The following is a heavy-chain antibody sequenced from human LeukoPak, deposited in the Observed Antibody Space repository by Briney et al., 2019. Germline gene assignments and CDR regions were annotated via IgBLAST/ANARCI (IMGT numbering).Heavy chain of an antibody. J-gene: IGHJ6*02. CDR3: ARDGDIVVVPAADPDYYYGMDV. Sequence: GGSLRLSCAASGFTFSSYWMSWVRQAPGKGLEWVANIKQDGSEKYYVDSVKGRFTISRDNAKNSLYLQMNSLGAEDTAVYYCARDGDIVVVPAADPDYYYGMDVWGQGTTVTVSS. CDR1: GFTFSSYW. CDR2: IKQDGSEK. V-gene: IGHV3-7*01. D-gene: IGHD2-2*01.